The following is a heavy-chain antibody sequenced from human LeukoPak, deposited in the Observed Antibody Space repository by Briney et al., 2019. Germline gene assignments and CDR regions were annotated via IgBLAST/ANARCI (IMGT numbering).Heavy chain of an antibody. J-gene: IGHJ5*02. CDR3: AKEAPNTGWFDP. CDR2: INPSGDGT. V-gene: IGHV1-46*01. CDR1: GHTFTIYY. Sequence: EASVKVSCKASGHTFTIYYVHLVRQAPGQGLEWMGVINPSGDGTNYPQRFQGRVTLTRDTSTSTVYMELTSLRSEDTAMYYCAKEAPNTGWFDPWGQGTLVTVSS. D-gene: IGHD1-14*01.